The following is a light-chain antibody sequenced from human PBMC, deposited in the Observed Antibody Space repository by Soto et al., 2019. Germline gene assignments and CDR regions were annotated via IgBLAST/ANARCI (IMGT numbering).Light chain of an antibody. V-gene: IGKV3-20*01. CDR1: QSVSSY. Sequence: EIVLTQSPGTLSLSPGEKATLSCRASQSVSSYLAGYQQKPGQATRLLIYGSSTRLTGIPDRFSGVGSGTDFTLTISRLDHEDFAVYYCQQYNNSPRTFGQGTKVEIK. CDR2: GSS. CDR3: QQYNNSPRT. J-gene: IGKJ1*01.